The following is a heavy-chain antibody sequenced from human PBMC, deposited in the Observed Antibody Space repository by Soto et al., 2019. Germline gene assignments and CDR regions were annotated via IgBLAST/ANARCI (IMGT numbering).Heavy chain of an antibody. CDR1: GFTFSSYA. CDR3: GRVDTAMVWFWFDP. V-gene: IGHV3-30-3*01. Sequence: QVQLVESGGGVVQPGRSLRLSCAASGFTFSSYAMHWVRQAPGKGLEWVAVISYDGSNKYYADSVKGRFTISRDNSKNTLYLQMNSLRAEDTAVYYCGRVDTAMVWFWFDPWGQGTLVTVSS. CDR2: ISYDGSNK. D-gene: IGHD5-18*01. J-gene: IGHJ5*02.